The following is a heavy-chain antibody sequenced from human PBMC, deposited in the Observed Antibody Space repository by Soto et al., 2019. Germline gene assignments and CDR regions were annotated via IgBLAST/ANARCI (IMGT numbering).Heavy chain of an antibody. V-gene: IGHV3-74*01. J-gene: IGHJ4*02. Sequence: PGGSLRLSCYASGFVFTNFWMHWVRHVPGKGLVWVARIDTSGHSTNYAESVKGRFTISRDNAKNTVSLQMNSLRVEDTGVYYCAKDSWYFDLWSQGSQVTVSS. CDR2: IDTSGHST. D-gene: IGHD6-13*01. CDR1: GFVFTNFW. CDR3: AKDSWYFDL.